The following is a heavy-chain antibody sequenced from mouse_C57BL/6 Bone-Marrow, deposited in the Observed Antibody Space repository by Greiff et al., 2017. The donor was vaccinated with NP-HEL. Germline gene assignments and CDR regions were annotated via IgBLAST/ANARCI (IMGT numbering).Heavy chain of an antibody. CDR1: GFNIKDDY. Sequence: EVKLQESGAELVRPGASVKLSCTASGFNIKDDYMHWVKQRPEQGLEWIGWIDPENGDSEYASKFQGKATITAYTSSNTAYLQLSSLTSEDTAVYCCTPGGYYDFDYWGQGTTLTVSS. D-gene: IGHD2-4*01. CDR2: IDPENGDS. J-gene: IGHJ2*01. V-gene: IGHV14-4*01. CDR3: TPGGYYDFDY.